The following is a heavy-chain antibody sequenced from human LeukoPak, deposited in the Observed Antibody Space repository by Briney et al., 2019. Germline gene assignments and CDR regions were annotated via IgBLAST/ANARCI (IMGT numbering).Heavy chain of an antibody. J-gene: IGHJ3*02. Sequence: PSKTLSLXCTVSGGSISSSTYYWGWIRQPPGKGLEWIGSIYYSGSTYYNPSLKSRVTISVDTSKNQFSLKLNSVTAADTAVYYCATPYSGGYHGLDIWGQGTMVTVSS. D-gene: IGHD1-26*01. CDR3: ATPYSGGYHGLDI. V-gene: IGHV4-39*01. CDR2: IYYSGST. CDR1: GGSISSSTYY.